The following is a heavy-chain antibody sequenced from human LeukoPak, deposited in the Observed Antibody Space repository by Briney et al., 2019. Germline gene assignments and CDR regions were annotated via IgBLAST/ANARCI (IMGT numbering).Heavy chain of an antibody. CDR1: GYTFTSYY. CDR3: ARVVYIVATFDY. Sequence: ASVKVSCKASGYTFTSYYMHWVRQAPGQGLEWMGIINPSGGSTNYAQKFQGRVTMTRDTSTSTVYMELRSLRSEDTAVYYCARVVYIVATFDYWGQGTLVTVSS. CDR2: INPSGGST. J-gene: IGHJ4*02. V-gene: IGHV1-46*01. D-gene: IGHD5-12*01.